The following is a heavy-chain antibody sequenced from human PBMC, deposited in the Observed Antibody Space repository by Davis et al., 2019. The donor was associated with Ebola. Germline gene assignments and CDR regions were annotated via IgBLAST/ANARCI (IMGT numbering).Heavy chain of an antibody. CDR3: ARGTTVTIDY. J-gene: IGHJ4*02. D-gene: IGHD4-17*01. CDR1: GGSISSGGYY. V-gene: IGHV4-31*03. Sequence: MPSETLSLTCTVSGGSISSGGYYWSWIRQHPGKGLEWIGYIYYSGSTYYNPSLKSRVTISVDTSKNQFSLKLSSVTAADTAVYYCARGTTVTIDYWGQGTLVTVSS. CDR2: IYYSGST.